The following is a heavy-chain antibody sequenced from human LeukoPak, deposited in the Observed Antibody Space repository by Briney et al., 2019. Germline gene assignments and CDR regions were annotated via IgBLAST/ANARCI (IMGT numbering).Heavy chain of an antibody. V-gene: IGHV4-59*01. CDR2: IYYSGST. Sequence: SETLSLTCTVSGGSISSYYWSWIRQPPGKGLEWIGYIYYSGSTNYNPSLKGRVTISVDTSKNQFSLKLSSVTAADTAVYYCARDRQLVPYYYYGMDVWGQGTTVTVSS. J-gene: IGHJ6*02. CDR3: ARDRQLVPYYYYGMDV. D-gene: IGHD6-6*01. CDR1: GGSISSYY.